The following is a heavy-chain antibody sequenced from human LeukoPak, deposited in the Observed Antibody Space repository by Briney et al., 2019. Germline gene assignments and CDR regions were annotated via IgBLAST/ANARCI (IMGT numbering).Heavy chain of an antibody. D-gene: IGHD3-22*01. J-gene: IGHJ4*02. Sequence: GGSLRLSCAASGFTFSSYSMNWVRQAPGKGLEWVSSISSSSSYIYYADSVKGRFTISRDNSRNTLYLQMNSLRAEDTAMYYCARDRGYYYDGSGFYYSDYWGQGTLVTVSS. CDR1: GFTFSSYS. V-gene: IGHV3-21*01. CDR3: ARDRGYYYDGSGFYYSDY. CDR2: ISSSSSYI.